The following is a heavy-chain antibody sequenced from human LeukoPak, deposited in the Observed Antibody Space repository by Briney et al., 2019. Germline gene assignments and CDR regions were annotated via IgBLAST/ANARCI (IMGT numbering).Heavy chain of an antibody. D-gene: IGHD4/OR15-4a*01. CDR1: GGSISSYY. Sequence: PSETLSLTCTVSGGSISSYYWSWIRQPPGKGLEWIGYIYYSGSTSYNPSLKSRVTISVDTSKNQFSLKLSSVTAADTAVYYCARGLDGAFDYYGMDVWGQGTTVTVSS. CDR3: ARGLDGAFDYYGMDV. J-gene: IGHJ6*02. V-gene: IGHV4-59*01. CDR2: IYYSGST.